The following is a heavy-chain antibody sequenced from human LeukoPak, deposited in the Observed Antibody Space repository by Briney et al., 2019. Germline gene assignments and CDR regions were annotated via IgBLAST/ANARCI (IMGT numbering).Heavy chain of an antibody. CDR1: GFTFSSYA. D-gene: IGHD5-18*01. Sequence: GGSLRLSCAASGFTFSSYAMSWVRQALGKGLEWVSAISGSGGSTYYADSVKGRFTISRDNSKNTLYLQMNSLRAEDTAVYYCAKRPAYSYGAYFDYWGQGTLVTVSS. CDR3: AKRPAYSYGAYFDY. J-gene: IGHJ4*02. CDR2: ISGSGGST. V-gene: IGHV3-23*01.